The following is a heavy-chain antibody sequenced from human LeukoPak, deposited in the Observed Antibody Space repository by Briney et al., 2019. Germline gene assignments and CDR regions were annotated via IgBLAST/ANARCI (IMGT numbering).Heavy chain of an antibody. CDR3: ARQGRSGVPSANVDY. J-gene: IGHJ4*02. D-gene: IGHD2-2*01. Sequence: SETLSLTCTVSGDSISSSSTYYWGWIRQPPGKGLEWIGSIYYSGSTYYNPPLKSRVTISVDTSKNQFSLKLSSVTAADTAIYYCARQGRSGVPSANVDYWGQGTLVTVSS. V-gene: IGHV4-39*01. CDR2: IYYSGST. CDR1: GDSISSSSTYY.